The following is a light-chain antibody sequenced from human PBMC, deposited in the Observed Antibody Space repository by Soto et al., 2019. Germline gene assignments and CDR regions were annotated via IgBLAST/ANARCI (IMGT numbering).Light chain of an antibody. CDR1: SSDAGGYNY. Sequence: QSALTQPASVSGSPGQSITISCTGTSSDAGGYNYVSWYQQHPGKAPKLMIYEVSNRPSGVSNLFSGSKSGNTASLTISGLQAEDEADYYCSSYTSSSTLKVFRTGTKLTVL. CDR3: SSYTSSSTLKV. J-gene: IGLJ1*01. V-gene: IGLV2-14*01. CDR2: EVS.